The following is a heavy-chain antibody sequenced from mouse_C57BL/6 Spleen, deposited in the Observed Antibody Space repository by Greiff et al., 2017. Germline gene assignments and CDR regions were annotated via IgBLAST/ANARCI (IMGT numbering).Heavy chain of an antibody. D-gene: IGHD2-5*01. V-gene: IGHV1-7*01. J-gene: IGHJ1*03. Sequence: QVQLKQSGAELAKPGASVKLSCKASGYTFTSYWMHWVKQRPGQGLEWIGYINPSSGYTKYNQKFKDKATLTADKSSSTAYMQLSSLTYEDSAVYYCARPYSNLSWYFDVWGTGTTVTVSS. CDR2: INPSSGYT. CDR1: GYTFTSYW. CDR3: ARPYSNLSWYFDV.